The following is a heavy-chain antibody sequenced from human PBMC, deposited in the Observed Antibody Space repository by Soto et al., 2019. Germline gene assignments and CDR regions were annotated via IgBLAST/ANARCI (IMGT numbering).Heavy chain of an antibody. J-gene: IGHJ4*02. CDR1: GYTFTSYA. Sequence: ASVKVSCKASGYTFTSYAMHWVRQAPGQRLEWMGWINAGNGNTKYSQKFQGRVTITRDTSASTAYMELSSLRSEDTAVYYCARDGYCSGGSCSENSYFDYWGQGTLVTVSS. CDR2: INAGNGNT. CDR3: ARDGYCSGGSCSENSYFDY. D-gene: IGHD2-15*01. V-gene: IGHV1-3*01.